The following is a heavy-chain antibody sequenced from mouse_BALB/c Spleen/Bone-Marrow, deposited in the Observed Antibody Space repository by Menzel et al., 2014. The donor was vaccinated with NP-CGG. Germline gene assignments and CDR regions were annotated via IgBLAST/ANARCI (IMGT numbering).Heavy chain of an antibody. CDR3: AREDYGAWFPY. V-gene: IGHV1S45*01. CDR1: GSTFTTQH. D-gene: IGHD1-2*01. J-gene: IGHJ3*01. CDR2: IYPYNDYT. Sequence: EVQLLQSGAQLVRPGASVKISCKAFGSTFTTQHINWVTQRSGQGLDWIGYIYPYNDYTSYNQKFKGMATLTVDKSSSTAYMELNSLTSEDSAVYYWAREDYGAWFPYWGQETLVTVSA.